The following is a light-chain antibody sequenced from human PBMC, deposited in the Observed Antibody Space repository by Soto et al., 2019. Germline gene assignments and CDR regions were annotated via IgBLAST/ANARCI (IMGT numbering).Light chain of an antibody. Sequence: EIVMTQSPATLSVSPGERAILSCRASQSVSSNLAWYQQKPGQAPRLLIYGASTRAAGLPAGFSGSASETEFTITISSLQPEDFAVYYCQQYNNWPPWTFGQGTKLEIK. CDR3: QQYNNWPPWT. CDR2: GAS. J-gene: IGKJ2*02. CDR1: QSVSSN. V-gene: IGKV3-15*01.